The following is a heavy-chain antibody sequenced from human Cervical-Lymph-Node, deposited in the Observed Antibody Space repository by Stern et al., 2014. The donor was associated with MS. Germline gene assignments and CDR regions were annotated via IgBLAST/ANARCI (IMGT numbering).Heavy chain of an antibody. D-gene: IGHD1-7*01. Sequence: QVQLVESGPGLVKPSETLSLTCTVSGGSISSYYWSWIRQPPGKGLEWVGYIYYSGGPHSNPSLTRRVPISVATYTHQFSLNVAAGTAADTAVYYCARELELRIWGQGSMVTVSS. CDR1: GGSISSYY. CDR3: ARELELRI. J-gene: IGHJ3*02. V-gene: IGHV4-59*08. CDR2: IYYSGGP.